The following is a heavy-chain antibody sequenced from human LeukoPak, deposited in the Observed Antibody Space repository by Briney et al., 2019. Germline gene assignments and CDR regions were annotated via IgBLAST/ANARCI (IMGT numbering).Heavy chain of an antibody. Sequence: ASVKVSCKASGYTFTGYYMHWVRQAPGQGLEWMGWINPNSGGTNYAQKFQGRVTMTRDTSISTAHMELSRLRSDDTAVYYCARVSSAVDDAFDIWGQGTMVTVSS. CDR2: INPNSGGT. CDR1: GYTFTGYY. V-gene: IGHV1-2*02. D-gene: IGHD5-24*01. CDR3: ARVSSAVDDAFDI. J-gene: IGHJ3*02.